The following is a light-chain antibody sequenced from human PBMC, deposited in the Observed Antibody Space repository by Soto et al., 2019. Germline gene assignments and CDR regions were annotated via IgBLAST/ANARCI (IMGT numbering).Light chain of an antibody. J-gene: IGKJ5*01. CDR3: QQSYSTPIT. CDR1: QRISTF. Sequence: DIQMTQSPSSLSASVGDRVTITCRASQRISTFLNWYQQKPGKAPILLIYTAATLQSGVPSRFSGSASGTDFTLTISSLQPEDFATYYCQQSYSTPITFGQGTQLEIK. CDR2: TAA. V-gene: IGKV1-39*01.